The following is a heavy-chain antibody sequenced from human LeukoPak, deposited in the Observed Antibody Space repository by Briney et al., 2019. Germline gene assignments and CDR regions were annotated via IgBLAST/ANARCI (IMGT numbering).Heavy chain of an antibody. CDR3: ARTIRRRFGEFQYYFDY. V-gene: IGHV1-8*02. CDR2: MNPNSGNT. D-gene: IGHD3-10*01. CDR1: GYTFTSYD. Sequence: GASVKVSCKASGYTFTSYDINWVRQATGQGLEWMGWMNPNSGNTGYAQKFQGRVTMTRNTSISTAYMELSSLRSEDTAVYYCARTIRRRFGEFQYYFDYWGQGTLVTVSS. J-gene: IGHJ4*02.